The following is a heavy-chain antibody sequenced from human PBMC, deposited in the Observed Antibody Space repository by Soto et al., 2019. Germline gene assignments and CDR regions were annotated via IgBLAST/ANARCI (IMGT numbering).Heavy chain of an antibody. CDR3: ARVVGALGHWFDP. CDR2: ISAYNYNT. Sequence: QVQLVQSGAEVKKPGASVKVSCKASGYTFTSYGLSWVRQAPGQGLEWMGRISAYNYNTNYAQKLQGRVTMPTDTSPSTAYMELRRLRSDDTAVYYCARVVGALGHWFDPWGQGTLVTVSS. D-gene: IGHD1-26*01. V-gene: IGHV1-18*01. J-gene: IGHJ5*02. CDR1: GYTFTSYG.